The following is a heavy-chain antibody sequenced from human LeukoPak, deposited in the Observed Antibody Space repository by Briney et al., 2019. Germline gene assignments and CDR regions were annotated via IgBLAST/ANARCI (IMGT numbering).Heavy chain of an antibody. J-gene: IGHJ4*02. CDR2: TNTDGSST. Sequence: QPGGSLRLSCEASGFTFSHIWMHWVRQAPGKGLVWVSRTNTDGSSTNYMDSVKGRFTISRDSAKNTIYLQMNSLRAEDTAVYYCVPSDSSGLDWGQGTLVTVSS. CDR1: GFTFSHIW. V-gene: IGHV3-74*01. D-gene: IGHD3-22*01. CDR3: VPSDSSGLD.